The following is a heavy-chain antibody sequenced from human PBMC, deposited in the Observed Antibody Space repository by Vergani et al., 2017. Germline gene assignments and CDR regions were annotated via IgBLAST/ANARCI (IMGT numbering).Heavy chain of an antibody. J-gene: IGHJ6*03. Sequence: QVQLVQSGAEVKKPGSSVKVSCKASGGTFSSYTISWVRQAPGQGLEWMGRIIPILGIANYAQKFQGRVTITADTSTDTAYMELSSLRSEDTAVYYCATRRKGDYYYYYMDVWGKGTTVTVSS. CDR3: ATRRKGDYYYYYMDV. CDR1: GGTFSSYT. V-gene: IGHV1-69*02. CDR2: IIPILGIA.